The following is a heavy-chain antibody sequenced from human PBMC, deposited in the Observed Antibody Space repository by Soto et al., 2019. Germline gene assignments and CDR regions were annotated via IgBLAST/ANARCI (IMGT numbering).Heavy chain of an antibody. V-gene: IGHV1-18*01. CDR3: AREAFGVHASWFEP. D-gene: IGHD2-2*01. Sequence: ASVKVSCKASGYIFTTYSIAWVRQAPGQGLEWMGWISAYNGNTNYAQKFQGRVTMTTDTSTNTAYMELRSLRSDDTAVYFCAREAFGVHASWFEPPGQGTLVTVS. J-gene: IGHJ5*02. CDR2: ISAYNGNT. CDR1: GYIFTTYS.